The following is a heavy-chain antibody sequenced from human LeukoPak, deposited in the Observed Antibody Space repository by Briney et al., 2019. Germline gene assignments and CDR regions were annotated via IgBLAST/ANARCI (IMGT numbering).Heavy chain of an antibody. D-gene: IGHD4-23*01. CDR1: GFMFRRYW. J-gene: IGHJ4*02. CDR3: ARDIYGGNWPNDY. CDR2: ISGRSSYI. Sequence: GGSLRLSCGASGFMFRRYWMSWVRQAPGKGLEWVSSISGRSSYIYYADSVKGRFTISRDNAKNSLHLQMNSLRAEDTAVYYCARDIYGGNWPNDYWGQGTLVTVSS. V-gene: IGHV3-21*01.